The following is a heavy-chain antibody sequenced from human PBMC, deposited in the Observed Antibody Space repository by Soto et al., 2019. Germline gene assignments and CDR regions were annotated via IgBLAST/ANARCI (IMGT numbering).Heavy chain of an antibody. V-gene: IGHV4-59*08. J-gene: IGHJ4*02. CDR1: GGSISRYY. D-gene: IGHD2-8*02. Sequence: SETLSITCNVSGGSISRYYCSWIRQPPGKGLEWIGYIYYSGSTNYNPSLKSRVTISVDTSKNQFSLKLGSVTAADTAVYYCARHSHTTGFDYWGQGTLVTVSS. CDR2: IYYSGST. CDR3: ARHSHTTGFDY.